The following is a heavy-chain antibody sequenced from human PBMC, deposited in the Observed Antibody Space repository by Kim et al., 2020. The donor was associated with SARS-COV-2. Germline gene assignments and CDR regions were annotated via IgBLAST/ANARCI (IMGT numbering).Heavy chain of an antibody. D-gene: IGHD3-9*01. CDR3: VKSPFSILTGYYKWYYFDY. Sequence: GGSLRLSCSASGFTFSSYAMHWVRQAPGKGLEYVSAISSNGGSTYYADSVKGRFTISRDNSKNTLYLQMSSLRAEDTAVYYCVKSPFSILTGYYKWYYFDYWGQGTLVTVSS. CDR2: ISSNGGST. CDR1: GFTFSSYA. J-gene: IGHJ4*02. V-gene: IGHV3-64D*09.